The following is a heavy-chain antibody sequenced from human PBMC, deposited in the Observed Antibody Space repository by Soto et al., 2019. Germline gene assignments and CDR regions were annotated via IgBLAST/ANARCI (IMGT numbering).Heavy chain of an antibody. Sequence: SETLSLTCAVYGGSFSGYYWSWIRQPPGKGLEWIGEINHSGSTNYNPSLKSRVTISVDTSKNQFSLKLSSVTAADTAVYYCARGLAARPAHFDYWGQGTLVTVSS. V-gene: IGHV4-34*01. CDR3: ARGLAARPAHFDY. J-gene: IGHJ4*02. CDR1: GGSFSGYY. D-gene: IGHD6-6*01. CDR2: INHSGST.